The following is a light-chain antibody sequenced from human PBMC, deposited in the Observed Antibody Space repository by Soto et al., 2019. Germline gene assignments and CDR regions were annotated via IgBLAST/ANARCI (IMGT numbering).Light chain of an antibody. V-gene: IGLV2-8*01. CDR2: EVS. CDR1: SSDVGGYNY. J-gene: IGLJ1*01. Sequence: QSALTQPPSASGSLGQSVTFSCTGTSSDVGGYNYVSWYQQHPGKATKLMIYEVSNRPSGVPDRFSGSKSGNTASLTVSGLQAEDEADYYCSSFAGISTVFGTGTKVTVL. CDR3: SSFAGISTV.